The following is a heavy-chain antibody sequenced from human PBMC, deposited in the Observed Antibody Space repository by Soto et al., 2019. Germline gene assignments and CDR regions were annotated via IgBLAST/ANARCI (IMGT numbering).Heavy chain of an antibody. D-gene: IGHD2-15*01. CDR3: TSLYFFFFQAEDGIRDTVPVSAFLLNRSSDL. CDR2: IKSKTYGGTT. Sequence: KGLEWVGRIKSKTYGGTTEYAEPVKGRFTISRDDSKNTLYLQRNSLKTEDTAVYYCTSLYFFFFQAEDGIRDTVPVSAFLLNRSSDL. V-gene: IGHV3-15*07. J-gene: IGHJ2*01.